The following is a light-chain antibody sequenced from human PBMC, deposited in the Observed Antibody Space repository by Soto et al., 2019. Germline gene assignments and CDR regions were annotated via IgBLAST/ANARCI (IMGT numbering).Light chain of an antibody. CDR3: QQYSPSPPMYT. V-gene: IGKV3-20*01. CDR1: QSVSSNN. Sequence: EILLTQSPDTLSLSPGERATLSCRASQSVSSNNFAWYQQKPGQAPRLLIYAASSRASGVPDRFSGSGSGTDFTLTISRLEPEDFAMDYCQQYSPSPPMYTFGQGTKLEIK. J-gene: IGKJ2*01. CDR2: AAS.